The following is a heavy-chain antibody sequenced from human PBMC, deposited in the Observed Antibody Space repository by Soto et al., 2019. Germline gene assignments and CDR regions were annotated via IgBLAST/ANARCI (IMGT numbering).Heavy chain of an antibody. D-gene: IGHD6-19*01. J-gene: IGHJ4*02. Sequence: PSETLSLTCTVSGGSISSYYWSWIRQPPGKGLEWIGYIYYSGSTNYNPSLKSRVTISVDTSKNQFSLKLSSVTAADTAVYYCARGRSIAVAGTPSFYPLRPLQNFDYWGQGTLVTVSS. CDR3: ARGRSIAVAGTPSFYPLRPLQNFDY. CDR1: GGSISSYY. CDR2: IYYSGST. V-gene: IGHV4-59*01.